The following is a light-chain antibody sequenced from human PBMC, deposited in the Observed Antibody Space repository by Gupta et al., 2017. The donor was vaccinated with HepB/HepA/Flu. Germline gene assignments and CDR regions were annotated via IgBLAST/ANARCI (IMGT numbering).Light chain of an antibody. CDR1: STDIGTYKR. J-gene: IGLJ2*01. Sequence: SALPQPPSVSGSPGQSVTIPCTGTSTDIGTYKRVAWYEQPPGTAPTLMMYEVTHRPPGVPDRFSGSKSGNTVSLTISGLQAEDEADYYCSSYPMSRTVIFGGGTRLTVL. CDR3: SSYPMSRTVI. CDR2: EVT. V-gene: IGLV2-18*02.